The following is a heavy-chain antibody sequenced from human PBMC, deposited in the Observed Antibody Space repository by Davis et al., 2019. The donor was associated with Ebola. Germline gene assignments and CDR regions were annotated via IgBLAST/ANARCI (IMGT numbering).Heavy chain of an antibody. J-gene: IGHJ3*02. Sequence: AASVKVSCKASGYTFSTCGISWVRQAPGQGLEWVGWISTYNGNTNYAQKLQDRVTMTTDTSTTTAYMELRSLRSDDTALYYCVRDYCDTSGYYYDTFDIWGQGTMVTVSS. CDR1: GYTFSTCG. D-gene: IGHD3-22*01. V-gene: IGHV1-18*01. CDR3: VRDYCDTSGYYYDTFDI. CDR2: ISTYNGNT.